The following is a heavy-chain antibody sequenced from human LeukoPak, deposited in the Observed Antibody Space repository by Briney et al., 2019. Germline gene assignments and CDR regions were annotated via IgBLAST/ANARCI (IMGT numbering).Heavy chain of an antibody. J-gene: IGHJ4*02. V-gene: IGHV3-23*01. Sequence: GGSLRLSSAASGFTFSSYAMSWVRQAPGKGLEWVSAISGSGGSTYYADSVKGRFTISRDNSKNTLYLQMNSLRAEDTAVYYCAKDLDENDSSGYYPGYWGQGTLVTVSS. CDR3: AKDLDENDSSGYYPGY. D-gene: IGHD3-22*01. CDR1: GFTFSSYA. CDR2: ISGSGGST.